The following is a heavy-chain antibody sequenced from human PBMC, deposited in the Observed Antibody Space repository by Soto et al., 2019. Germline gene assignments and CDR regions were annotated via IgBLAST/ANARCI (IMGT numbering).Heavy chain of an antibody. D-gene: IGHD2-2*02. CDR1: GGTFSSYA. CDR2: IIPIFGTA. V-gene: IGHV1-69*13. J-gene: IGHJ6*02. Sequence: SVKVSCKASGGTFSSYAISWVRQAPGEGLEWMGGIIPIFGTANYAQKFQGRVTITADESTSTDYMELSSMRSEDTAVYYCAGLRRIVPAAIRLGEWDYYYGMDVWG. CDR3: AGLRRIVPAAIRLGEWDYYYGMDV.